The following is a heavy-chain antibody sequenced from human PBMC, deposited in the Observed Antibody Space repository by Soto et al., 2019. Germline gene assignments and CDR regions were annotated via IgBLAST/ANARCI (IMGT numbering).Heavy chain of an antibody. CDR2: IYSGGST. V-gene: IGHV3-53*01. CDR1: GFTVSSNY. D-gene: IGHD6-19*01. J-gene: IGHJ3*02. CDR3: ARRGWSSGWYTDAFEI. Sequence: EVQLVESGGGLIQPGGSLRLSCAASGFTVSSNYMSWVRQAPGKGLEWVSVIYSGGSTYYADSVKGRFTISRDNSKNTLYLQMNSLRAEDTAVYCCARRGWSSGWYTDAFEIWGQGTMVTVSS.